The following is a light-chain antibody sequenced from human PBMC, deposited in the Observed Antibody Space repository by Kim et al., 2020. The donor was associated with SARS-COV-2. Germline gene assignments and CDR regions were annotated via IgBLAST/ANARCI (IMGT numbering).Light chain of an antibody. V-gene: IGLV3-1*01. CDR3: QAWDSSTARYV. J-gene: IGLJ1*01. Sequence: PGKTASITCSGDKLGDKYACWYQQKPGQSPVLVIYQDSKRPSGIPERFSGSNSGNTATLTISGTQAMDEADYYCQAWDSSTARYVFGTGTKVTVL. CDR1: KLGDKY. CDR2: QDS.